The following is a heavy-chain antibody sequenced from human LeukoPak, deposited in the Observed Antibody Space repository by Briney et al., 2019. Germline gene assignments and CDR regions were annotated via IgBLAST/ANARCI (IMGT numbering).Heavy chain of an antibody. CDR2: ISNSGGNT. CDR3: AKDLVEMATIRARGAFDI. D-gene: IGHD5-24*01. CDR1: GFTFSDYA. Sequence: GGSLRPSCATSGFTFSDYAMSWVRQAPGKGLEWVSTISNSGGNTHYADSVMGRFTISRDNSKSTLYLQMNSLRAEDTAVYYCAKDLVEMATIRARGAFDIWGQGTMVTVSS. J-gene: IGHJ3*02. V-gene: IGHV3-23*01.